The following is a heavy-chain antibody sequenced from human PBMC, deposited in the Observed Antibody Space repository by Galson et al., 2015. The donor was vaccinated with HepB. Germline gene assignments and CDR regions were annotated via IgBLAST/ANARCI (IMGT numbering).Heavy chain of an antibody. D-gene: IGHD2-15*01. CDR2: IYPGDSDT. V-gene: IGHV5-51*01. CDR3: ARQVYCSGGSCYGVYYGMDV. Sequence: QSGAEVKKPGESLKISCKGSGYSFTSYWIGWVRQMPGKGLEWMGIIYPGDSDTRYSPSFQGQVTISADKSISTAYLQWSSLKASDTAMYYCARQVYCSGGSCYGVYYGMDVWGQGTTVTVSS. CDR1: GYSFTSYW. J-gene: IGHJ6*02.